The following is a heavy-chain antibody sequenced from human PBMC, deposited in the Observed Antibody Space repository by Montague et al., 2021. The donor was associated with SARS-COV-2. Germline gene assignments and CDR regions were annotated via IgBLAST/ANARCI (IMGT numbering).Heavy chain of an antibody. Sequence: SETLSLTCSVSGGSFDSDNFFWGWIRQPPGKRLEWIGVISNGGRTFDNPSLKSRVTISVHTSRNQLSLNVKSVTAADTAVYYCARHRRYDVVTYYPDFWGQGILATVSS. J-gene: IGHJ4*02. CDR1: GGSFDSDNFF. V-gene: IGHV4-39*01. CDR3: ARHRRYDVVTYYPDF. CDR2: ISNGGRT. D-gene: IGHD3-9*01.